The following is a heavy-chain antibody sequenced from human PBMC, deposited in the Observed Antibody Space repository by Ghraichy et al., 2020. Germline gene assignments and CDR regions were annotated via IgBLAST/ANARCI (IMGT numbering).Heavy chain of an antibody. CDR2: IYYSGST. CDR1: GGSISGYY. V-gene: IGHV4-59*08. D-gene: IGHD3-22*01. CDR3: VRHYSLSSGHNAFDI. J-gene: IGHJ3*02. Sequence: SQTLSLTCTVSGGSISGYYWSWLRQPPGTGLEWIGYIYYSGSTRYNPSLKSRVTVSVDTSKNQFSLKLSSVTAADTAVYYCVRHYSLSSGHNAFDIRGQGTMVTVSS.